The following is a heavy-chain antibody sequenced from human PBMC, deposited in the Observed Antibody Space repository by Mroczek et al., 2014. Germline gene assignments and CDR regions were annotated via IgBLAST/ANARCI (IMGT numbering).Heavy chain of an antibody. CDR2: INPNSGGT. Sequence: QVQLVESGAEVKKPGASVKVSCKASGYTFTGYYMHWVRQAPGQGLEWMGWINPNSGGTNYAQKFQGRVTMTRDTSISTAYMELSRLRSDDTAVYYCARADTMVRGVTANYYYYYGMDVWGQGTTVTVSS. D-gene: IGHD3-10*01. V-gene: IGHV1-2*02. CDR1: GYTFTGYY. J-gene: IGHJ6*02. CDR3: ARADTMVRGVTANYYYYYGMDV.